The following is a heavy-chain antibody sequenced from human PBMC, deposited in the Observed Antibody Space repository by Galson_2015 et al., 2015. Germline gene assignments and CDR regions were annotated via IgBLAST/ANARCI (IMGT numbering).Heavy chain of an antibody. CDR2: INHSGST. V-gene: IGHV4-34*01. D-gene: IGHD5-18*01. CDR3: ARGRFVQLWLRASGSYGYFDY. J-gene: IGHJ4*02. Sequence: LRLSCAASGFTFSSYWMHWVRQAPGKGLEWIGEINHSGSTNYNPSLKSRVTISVDTSKNQFSLKLSSVTAADTAVYYCARGRFVQLWLRASGSYGYFDYWGQGTLVTVSS. CDR1: GFTFSSYW.